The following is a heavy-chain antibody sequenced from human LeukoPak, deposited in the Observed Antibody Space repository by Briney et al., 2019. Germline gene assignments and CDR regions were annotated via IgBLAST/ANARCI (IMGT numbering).Heavy chain of an antibody. V-gene: IGHV4-61*02. Sequence: PSETLSLTCTVSGGSISSGSYYWSWIRQPAGKGLEWIGRIYTSGSTNYNPSLKSRVTISVDTSKNQFSLKLSSVTAADTAVYYCARDVWKYSSGWAPGDYWGQGTLVTVSS. CDR2: IYTSGST. J-gene: IGHJ4*02. CDR1: GGSISSGSYY. CDR3: ARDVWKYSSGWAPGDY. D-gene: IGHD6-19*01.